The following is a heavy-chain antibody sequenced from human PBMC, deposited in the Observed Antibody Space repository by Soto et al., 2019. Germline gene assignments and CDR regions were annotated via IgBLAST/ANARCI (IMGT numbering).Heavy chain of an antibody. Sequence: PGWSLRLSCAASGFTFSSYAMSWVRQAPGKGLEWVSAISGSGGITYYADSVKGRFTISRDNSKNTLYLQMNSLRAEDTAVYYCAKAFSVTYYDFWSCPPTARNYYYYYGMDVWGQGTTVTVSS. CDR3: AKAFSVTYYDFWSCPPTARNYYYYYGMDV. D-gene: IGHD3-3*01. CDR1: GFTFSSYA. V-gene: IGHV3-23*01. J-gene: IGHJ6*02. CDR2: ISGSGGIT.